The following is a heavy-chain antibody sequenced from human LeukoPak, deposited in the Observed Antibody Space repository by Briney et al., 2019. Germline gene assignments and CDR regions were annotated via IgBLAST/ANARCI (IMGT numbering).Heavy chain of an antibody. V-gene: IGHV3-30-3*01. CDR1: GFTFSSYA. D-gene: IGHD3-3*01. CDR2: LSYDGSNK. J-gene: IGHJ6*02. Sequence: GGSLRLSCAASGFTFSSYAMHWAAKPQGKGLEGLAFLSYDGSNKYYADSVKGRFTISRDNSKNTLYLQMNSLRAEDTAVYYCARIAFGVVPMNYGMDVWGQGTTVTVSS. CDR3: ARIAFGVVPMNYGMDV.